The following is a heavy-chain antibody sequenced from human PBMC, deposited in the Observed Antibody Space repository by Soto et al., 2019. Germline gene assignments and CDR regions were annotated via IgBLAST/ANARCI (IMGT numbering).Heavy chain of an antibody. CDR1: GGSISTSRSY. Sequence: SETLSLTCSVSGGSISTSRSYWAWIRRPPGKGLEWLANIFYSGSTFYNPSLASRVSVAVDTSKNEFSLKLRAVTAADTAVYYCARQPTTGDTGLWFDSRAQRTSVTVSS. CDR2: IFYSGST. CDR3: ARQPTTGDTGLWFDS. D-gene: IGHD5-12*01. V-gene: IGHV4-39*01. J-gene: IGHJ5*01.